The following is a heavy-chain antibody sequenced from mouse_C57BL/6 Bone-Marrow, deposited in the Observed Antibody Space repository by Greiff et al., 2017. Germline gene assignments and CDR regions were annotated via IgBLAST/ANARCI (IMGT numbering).Heavy chain of an antibody. CDR3: ARRGSSYLDY. J-gene: IGHJ2*01. V-gene: IGHV1-59*01. CDR1: GYTFTSYW. Sequence: QVQLQQPGAELVRPGTSVTLSCKASGYTFTSYWMPWVKQRPGQGLEWIGVIDPSASCTTYNQKFKGKATLTVDTSSSTAYMQLSSLTSEDSAVXYCARRGSSYLDYWGKGTTLTVSS. CDR2: IDPSASCT. D-gene: IGHD1-1*01.